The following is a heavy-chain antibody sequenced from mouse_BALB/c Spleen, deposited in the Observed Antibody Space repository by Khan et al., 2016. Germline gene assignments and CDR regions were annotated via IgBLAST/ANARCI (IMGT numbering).Heavy chain of an antibody. D-gene: IGHD1-1*01. CDR2: ISYSGST. CDR3: ATTVVAPRFAY. V-gene: IGHV3-2*02. J-gene: IGHJ3*01. Sequence: VQLQESGPFLFQPSQSLSLTCTVTGYSITSDYAWNWIRQFPGNKLEWMGYISYSGSTSYNPSLKSRISINRDTSKNQFFLQLNSVTTEDTATYYCATTVVAPRFAYWGQGTLVTVSA. CDR1: GYSITSDYA.